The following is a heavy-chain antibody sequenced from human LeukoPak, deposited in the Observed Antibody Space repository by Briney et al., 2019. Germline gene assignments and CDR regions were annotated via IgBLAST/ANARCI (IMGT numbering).Heavy chain of an antibody. J-gene: IGHJ4*02. CDR3: ARGRLGGSYLGTSFDY. CDR2: MNPNSGNT. Sequence: ASVKVSCKASGYTLTSYDINWVRQATGQGLEWMGWMNPNSGNTGYAQKFQGRVTMTRNTSISTAYMELSSLRSEDTAVYYCARGRLGGSYLGTSFDYWGQGTLVTVSS. D-gene: IGHD2-15*01. CDR1: GYTLTSYD. V-gene: IGHV1-8*01.